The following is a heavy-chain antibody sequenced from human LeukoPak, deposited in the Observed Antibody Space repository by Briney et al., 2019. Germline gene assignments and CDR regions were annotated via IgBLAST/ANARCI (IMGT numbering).Heavy chain of an antibody. V-gene: IGHV4-34*01. CDR1: GGSFSGYY. Sequence: SETLSLTCAVYGGSFSGYYWSWIRQPPGKGLEWIGEINHSGSTNYNPSLKSRVTISVDTSKNQFSLKLSSVTAADTAVYYCARRGPGGSYPFDYWGQGTLVSVSS. CDR3: ARRGPGGSYPFDY. D-gene: IGHD1-26*01. J-gene: IGHJ4*02. CDR2: INHSGST.